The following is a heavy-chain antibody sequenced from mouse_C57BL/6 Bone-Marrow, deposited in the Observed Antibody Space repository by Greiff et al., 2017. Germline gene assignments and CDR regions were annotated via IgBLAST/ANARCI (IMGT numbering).Heavy chain of an antibody. V-gene: IGHV1-81*01. Sequence: QVQLQQSGAELARPGASVKLSCKASGYTFTSYGISWVKQRTGQGLEWIGEIYPGSGNTYYNEKFKGKATLTADKSSSTAYMELRSLTSEDSAVYFCARDTTVVATRGFAYWGQGTLVTVSA. CDR3: ARDTTVVATRGFAY. D-gene: IGHD1-1*01. J-gene: IGHJ3*01. CDR1: GYTFTSYG. CDR2: IYPGSGNT.